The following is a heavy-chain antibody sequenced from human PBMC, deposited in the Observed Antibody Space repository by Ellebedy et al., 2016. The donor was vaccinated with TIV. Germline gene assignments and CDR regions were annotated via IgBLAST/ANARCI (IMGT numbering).Heavy chain of an antibody. CDR2: ITSSGSTI. Sequence: PGGSLRLSCAASGFTFSDYYMSWIRQAPGKGLEWVSYITSSGSTIYYADSVKGRFTIPRDYAKNSLYLQMNSLRAEDTAVYYCAREGDTAMVHGMDVWGQGTTVTVSS. D-gene: IGHD5-18*01. J-gene: IGHJ6*02. CDR3: AREGDTAMVHGMDV. CDR1: GFTFSDYY. V-gene: IGHV3-11*01.